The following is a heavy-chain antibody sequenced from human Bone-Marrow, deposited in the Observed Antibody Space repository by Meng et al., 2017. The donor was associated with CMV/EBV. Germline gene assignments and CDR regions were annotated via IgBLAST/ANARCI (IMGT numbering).Heavy chain of an antibody. J-gene: IGHJ2*01. Sequence: ETLSLTCTVSGGSIDSRGYYWGWIRQSPGKGLEWVSVIYSGGSTYYADSVKGRFTISRDNSKNTLYLQMNSLRAEDTAVYYCARVAGLYCSGGSCYFFWYFDLWGRGTLVTVSS. V-gene: IGHV3-53*01. CDR3: ARVAGLYCSGGSCYFFWYFDL. D-gene: IGHD2-15*01. CDR2: IYSGGST. CDR1: GGSIDSRGYY.